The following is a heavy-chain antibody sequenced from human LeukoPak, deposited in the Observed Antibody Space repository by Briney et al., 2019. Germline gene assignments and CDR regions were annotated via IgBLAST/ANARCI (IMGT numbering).Heavy chain of an antibody. Sequence: SETLSLTCTVSSGSISSTTYYWGWIRQPPGKELEWIGSIYYSGSTYYNPSLKSRVTISVDTSRNQFSLKLSSVTAADTAVYYCARDHACSNGVCSYFDYWGQGTLVTVSS. V-gene: IGHV4-39*07. J-gene: IGHJ4*02. CDR3: ARDHACSNGVCSYFDY. CDR2: IYYSGST. D-gene: IGHD2-8*01. CDR1: SGSISSTTYY.